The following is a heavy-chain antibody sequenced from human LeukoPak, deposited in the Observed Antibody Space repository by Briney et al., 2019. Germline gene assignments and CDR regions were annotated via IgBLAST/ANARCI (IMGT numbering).Heavy chain of an antibody. CDR2: IWFDGIRK. CDR1: GFTFSNYG. D-gene: IGHD3-22*01. V-gene: IGHV3-33*01. J-gene: IGHJ3*02. CDR3: ARDLEDSSPFGAFDM. Sequence: GRSLRLPCAASGFTFSNYGMHWVRQVPGKGLEWVAAIWFDGIRKYYADSVKGRLTISRDNSKNTLYLQMNSLRAEDTAVYYCARDLEDSSPFGAFDMWGQGTMVTVSS.